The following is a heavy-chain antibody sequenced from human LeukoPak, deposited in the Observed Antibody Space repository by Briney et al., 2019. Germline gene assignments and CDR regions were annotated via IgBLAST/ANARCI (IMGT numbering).Heavy chain of an antibody. V-gene: IGHV3-74*01. J-gene: IGHJ4*02. Sequence: GGSLRLSCAASGFTFSSYWMHWVRQAPGKGLVWVSRINSDGSSTSYADSVKGRFTISRDNAKNTLYLQMDSLRAEDTAMYYCARGTGSYYSLGYWGQGTLVTVYS. CDR3: ARGTGSYYSLGY. D-gene: IGHD1-26*01. CDR2: INSDGSST. CDR1: GFTFSSYW.